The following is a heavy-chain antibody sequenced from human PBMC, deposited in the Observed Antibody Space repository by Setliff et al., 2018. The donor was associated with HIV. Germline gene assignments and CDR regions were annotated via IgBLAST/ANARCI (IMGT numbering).Heavy chain of an antibody. CDR3: ARGVYYYYDSDAYWYLFDP. Sequence: PSETLSLTCTVSGGSISSSYWTWTRQPPGKGLEWIGNIHYSGSTNYSPSLKSRVTISVDTSTNQFSLKLSSVTAADTAVYYCARGVYYYYDSDAYWYLFDPWGQGTLVTVSS. CDR2: IHYSGST. CDR1: GGSISSSY. V-gene: IGHV4-59*01. J-gene: IGHJ5*02. D-gene: IGHD3-22*01.